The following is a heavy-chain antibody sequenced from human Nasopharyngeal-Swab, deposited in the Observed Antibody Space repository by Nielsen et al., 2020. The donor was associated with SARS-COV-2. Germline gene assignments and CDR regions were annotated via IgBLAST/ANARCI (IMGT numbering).Heavy chain of an antibody. Sequence: ASVKVSCKCSGYSFNRNDINWVRQAPGQGLEWMGWMNPKSGEVGYEQKFQGRVTMTRNTATATAYMELSGLRHEDTAVYYCAGGAFGLDHSWFDPWGQGTLVTVSS. CDR3: AGGAFGLDHSWFDP. CDR1: GYSFNRND. V-gene: IGHV1-8*01. D-gene: IGHD3/OR15-3a*01. J-gene: IGHJ5*02. CDR2: MNPKSGEV.